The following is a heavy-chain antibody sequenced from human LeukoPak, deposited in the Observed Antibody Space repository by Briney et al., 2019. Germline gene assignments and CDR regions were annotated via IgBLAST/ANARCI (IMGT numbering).Heavy chain of an antibody. CDR1: GYTLTELS. V-gene: IGHV1-24*01. Sequence: ASVKVSCKVSGYTLTELSMHWVRQAPGKGLEWMGGFDREDGETIYAQKFQGRVTMTEDTSTDTAYMELSSLRSEDTAVYYCASFYGSGSYSYYGMDVWGKGTTVTVSP. CDR2: FDREDGET. J-gene: IGHJ6*04. CDR3: ASFYGSGSYSYYGMDV. D-gene: IGHD3-10*01.